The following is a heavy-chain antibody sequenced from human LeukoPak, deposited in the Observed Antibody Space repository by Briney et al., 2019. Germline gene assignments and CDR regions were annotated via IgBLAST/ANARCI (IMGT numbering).Heavy chain of an antibody. J-gene: IGHJ6*03. CDR3: ARGLRGFGEFLYYYYMDV. CDR1: GGSFSGYY. Sequence: SETLSLTCAVYGGSFSGYYWSWIRQPPGKGLEWIGSIYYSGSTYYNPSLKSRVTISVDTSKNQFSLKLSSVTAADTAVYYCARGLRGFGEFLYYYYMDVWGTGTTVSVSS. D-gene: IGHD3-10*01. V-gene: IGHV4-34*01. CDR2: IYYSGST.